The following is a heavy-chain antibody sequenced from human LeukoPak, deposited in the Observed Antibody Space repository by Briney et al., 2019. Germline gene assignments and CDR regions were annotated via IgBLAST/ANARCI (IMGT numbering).Heavy chain of an antibody. D-gene: IGHD6-19*01. CDR1: GGTFSSNA. J-gene: IGHJ3*02. Sequence: ASVKVSCKASGGTFSSNAISWVRQAPGQGLEWMGGIIPIFGTANYAQKFQGRVTITADESTSTAYMELSSLRSEDTAVYYCARAPYSSGWYSGSTNDAFDIWGQGTMVTVSS. V-gene: IGHV1-69*01. CDR2: IIPIFGTA. CDR3: ARAPYSSGWYSGSTNDAFDI.